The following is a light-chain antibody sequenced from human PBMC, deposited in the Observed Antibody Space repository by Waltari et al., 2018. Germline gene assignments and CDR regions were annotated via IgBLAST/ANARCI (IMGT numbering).Light chain of an antibody. CDR1: QSVSTY. V-gene: IGKV3-11*01. Sequence: LTQSPATLSLSPGERATLSCRASQSVSTYLAWYQQRPGQRPRLLIYDSSSRATGIPARFSGSGSETDFTLTISSLEPEDFAVYYCQQRYKWPLTFGGGSKVEI. CDR2: DSS. CDR3: QQRYKWPLT. J-gene: IGKJ4*01.